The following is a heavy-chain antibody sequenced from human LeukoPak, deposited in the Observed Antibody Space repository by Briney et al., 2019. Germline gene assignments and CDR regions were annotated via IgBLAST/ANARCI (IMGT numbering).Heavy chain of an antibody. CDR3: ARDPLSARQTGCFDL. CDR1: GFTFNNYA. CDR2: TSYDGSNK. Sequence: PGGSLRLSCAASGFTFNNYAMHWVRQAPDKXLEWVAVTSYDGSNKYSADSVKGRFTFSRDNSKNTLYLQMNSLRAEDTAVYYCARDPLSARQTGCFDLWGRGTLVTVSS. J-gene: IGHJ2*01. D-gene: IGHD3-16*02. V-gene: IGHV3-30-3*01.